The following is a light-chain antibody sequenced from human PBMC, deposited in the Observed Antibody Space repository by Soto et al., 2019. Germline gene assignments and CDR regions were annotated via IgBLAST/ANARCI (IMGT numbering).Light chain of an antibody. CDR1: SSDVDDYNY. J-gene: IGLJ2*01. Sequence: QSALTQPASVSGSPGQSITISCTGTSSDVDDYNYVSWYQQHPGKAPKLIISDVSTRPSGVSSRFSGSKSDTTASLTISGLQAEDEADYYCSSYPSTNTALFGGGTKVTVL. V-gene: IGLV2-14*03. CDR3: SSYPSTNTAL. CDR2: DVS.